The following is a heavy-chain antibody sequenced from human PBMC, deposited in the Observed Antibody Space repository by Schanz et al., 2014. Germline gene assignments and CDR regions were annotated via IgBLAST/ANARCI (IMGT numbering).Heavy chain of an antibody. J-gene: IGHJ4*02. Sequence: QVQLQESGPGLVKPSETLSLTCTVSGGSINNYYWNWIRQPAGKGLEWIGRIHGSGKTNYNPSLRSRVTMSVAPSKNQVSLNVWSLTAADTAVYYCARSRAPDPTWTFHLDSWGQGTLVTVSS. CDR3: ARSRAPDPTWTFHLDS. CDR2: IHGSGKT. D-gene: IGHD3-10*01. V-gene: IGHV4-4*07. CDR1: GGSINNYY.